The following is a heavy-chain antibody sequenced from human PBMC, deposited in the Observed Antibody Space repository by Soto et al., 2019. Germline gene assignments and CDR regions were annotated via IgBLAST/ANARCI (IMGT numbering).Heavy chain of an antibody. CDR3: ARDGRDYDFWSGFHV. CDR1: GGTFSSYA. Sequence: GASVKVSCKASGGTFSSYAISWVRQAPGQGLEWMGIINPSGGSTSYAQKFQGRVTMTRDTSTSTVYMELSSLRSEDTAVYYCARDGRDYDFWSGFHVWGQGTTVTVSS. J-gene: IGHJ6*02. CDR2: INPSGGST. V-gene: IGHV1-46*01. D-gene: IGHD3-3*01.